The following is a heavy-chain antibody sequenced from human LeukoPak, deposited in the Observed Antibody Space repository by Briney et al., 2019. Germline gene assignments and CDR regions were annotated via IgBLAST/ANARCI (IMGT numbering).Heavy chain of an antibody. CDR2: INPNSGGT. CDR3: ARGGIKQWLSGNNY. V-gene: IGHV1-2*02. Sequence: ASVKVSCKASGYTFTGYYMHWVRQAPGQGLEWMGWINPNSGGTNYAQKFQARVTMTRDTSISTAYMELSRLRSDDTAVYYCARGGIKQWLSGNNYWGQGTLVTVSS. CDR1: GYTFTGYY. J-gene: IGHJ4*02. D-gene: IGHD6-19*01.